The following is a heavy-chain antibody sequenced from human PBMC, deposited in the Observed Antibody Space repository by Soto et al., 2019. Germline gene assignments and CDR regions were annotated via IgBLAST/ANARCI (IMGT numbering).Heavy chain of an antibody. J-gene: IGHJ4*02. CDR3: ARELGSIFDVDC. CDR1: GFTFNNYA. Sequence: PLGGSLRLSCAASGFTFNNYAMHGVRQAPGKGLDWVAVISNDERQKYYADSVKGRFTISRDNSQNVLYLQMNSLRAEDTALYYCARELGSIFDVDCWGQGTLVTVSS. V-gene: IGHV3-30*04. CDR2: ISNDERQK. D-gene: IGHD3-3*01.